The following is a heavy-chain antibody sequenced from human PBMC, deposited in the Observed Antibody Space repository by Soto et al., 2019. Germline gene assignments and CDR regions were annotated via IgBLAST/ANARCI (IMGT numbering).Heavy chain of an antibody. V-gene: IGHV1-18*01. D-gene: IGHD3-10*01. CDR2: IRPYNGNT. J-gene: IGHJ4*02. CDR1: GYTFTSYG. Sequence: ASVKVSCKASGYTFTSYGISWVRQAPGQGLEWMGWIRPYNGNTNYAQKFQGRVTMTRNTSISTAYMELSSLRSEDTAVYYCARDSLFVLPESWGQGTLVTVSS. CDR3: ARDSLFVLPES.